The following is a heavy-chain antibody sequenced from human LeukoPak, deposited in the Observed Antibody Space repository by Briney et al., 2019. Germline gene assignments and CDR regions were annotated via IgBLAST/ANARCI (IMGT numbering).Heavy chain of an antibody. Sequence: SETLSLTCTVSGGSISSYYWSWIRQPAGKGLEWIGRIYSSGSTNYNPSLKSRVTLSVDTSKNEFSLKLSSVTAADTAVYYCARDTYSTSCYDYWGQGILVTVSS. V-gene: IGHV4-4*07. D-gene: IGHD2-2*01. CDR2: IYSSGST. CDR3: ARDTYSTSCYDY. J-gene: IGHJ4*02. CDR1: GGSISSYY.